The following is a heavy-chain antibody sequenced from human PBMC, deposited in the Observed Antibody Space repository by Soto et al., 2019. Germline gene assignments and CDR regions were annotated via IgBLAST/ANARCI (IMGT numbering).Heavy chain of an antibody. CDR2: IKQDGSEK. CDR1: GFTFSNYW. D-gene: IGHD3-16*02. CDR3: VKDRYGGSSH. V-gene: IGHV3-7*03. J-gene: IGHJ4*02. Sequence: EVQLVESGGNLVQPGGSLRLSCAASGFTFSNYWMSWVRQAPGKGLEWVANIKQDGSEKYYVDSVKGRFTISRDNAKNSMYLQMNSLRAEDMAVYYCVKDRYGGSSHWGQGTLVTVSS.